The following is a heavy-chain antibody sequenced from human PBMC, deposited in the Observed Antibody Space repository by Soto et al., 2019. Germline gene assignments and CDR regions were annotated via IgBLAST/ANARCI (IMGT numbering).Heavy chain of an antibody. CDR1: GFTFSSYW. D-gene: IGHD2-15*01. V-gene: IGHV3-7*03. J-gene: IGHJ5*02. CDR2: IKQDKSVK. CDR3: AAYCCAMTGSHFHGYS. Sequence: GGSLRLSCEAYGFTFSSYWMGWVRQAPGKWLEWVANIKQDKSVKYFVYSVKGRFTISRDNAKSALYLHMNSLRIEVPAVSSCAAYCCAMTGSHFHGYSWGQGTKVTVSS.